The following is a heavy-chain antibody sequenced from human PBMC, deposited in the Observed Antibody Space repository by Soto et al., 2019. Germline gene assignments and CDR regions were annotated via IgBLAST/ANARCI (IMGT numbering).Heavy chain of an antibody. CDR3: ARGYCGGDCYPYYFDY. CDR1: GFTFSSYG. CDR2: IWYDGSNK. J-gene: IGHJ4*02. V-gene: IGHV3-33*01. D-gene: IGHD2-21*01. Sequence: GGSLRLSCAASGFTFSSYGMHWVRQAPGKGLEWVAVIWYDGSNKYYADSVKGRFTISRDNSKNTLYLQMNSLRAEDTAVYYCARGYCGGDCYPYYFDYWGQGTLVTVSS.